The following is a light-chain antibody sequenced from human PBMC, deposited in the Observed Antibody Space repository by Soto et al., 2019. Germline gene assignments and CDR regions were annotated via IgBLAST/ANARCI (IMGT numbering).Light chain of an antibody. Sequence: DIQMTQSPSSLSASVGDRVTITCRASQTISSYVIWYQQKPGKPPKVLIYAASSLLSGVPSRFSGSGSGTDFTLTISSLQPEDFATYYCQQSYTTPWTFGQGTKVEIK. CDR2: AAS. CDR3: QQSYTTPWT. J-gene: IGKJ1*01. CDR1: QTISSY. V-gene: IGKV1-39*01.